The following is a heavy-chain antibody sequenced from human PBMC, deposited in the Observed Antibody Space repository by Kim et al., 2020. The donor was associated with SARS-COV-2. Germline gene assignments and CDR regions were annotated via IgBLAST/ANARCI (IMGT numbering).Heavy chain of an antibody. CDR3: ARNYWYYFDY. V-gene: IGHV3-7*03. D-gene: IGHD2-8*02. J-gene: IGHJ4*02. Sequence: VDPVKGRFTISRDNAKKSFYLQMTGLRAEDTAVYYCARNYWYYFDYWGQGALVTVSS.